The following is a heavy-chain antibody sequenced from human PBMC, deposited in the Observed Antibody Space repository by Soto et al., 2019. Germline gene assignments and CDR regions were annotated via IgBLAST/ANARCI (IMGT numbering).Heavy chain of an antibody. CDR1: GFTFSSYA. Sequence: GGSLRLSCAASGFTFSSYAMHWVRQAPGKGLEWVAVISYDGSNKYYADSVKGRFTISRDNSKNTLYLQMNSLRAEDTAVYYCARDRIAAAGQILADYWGQGTLVTVSS. J-gene: IGHJ4*02. V-gene: IGHV3-30-3*01. CDR2: ISYDGSNK. D-gene: IGHD6-13*01. CDR3: ARDRIAAAGQILADY.